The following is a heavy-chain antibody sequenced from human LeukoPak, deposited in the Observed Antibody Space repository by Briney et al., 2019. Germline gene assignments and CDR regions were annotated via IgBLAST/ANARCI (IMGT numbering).Heavy chain of an antibody. J-gene: IGHJ4*02. CDR3: ARDDPSMIAALHY. D-gene: IGHD6-6*01. Sequence: GGSLRLSCATSGFTFSTYWMNWVRQAPGKGPEWVANINQDGSAKYYVDSVKGRFTISRDNAKNSLFLQMNSLRAEDTAVYYCARDDPSMIAALHYWGQGTLVTVSS. CDR2: INQDGSAK. V-gene: IGHV3-7*01. CDR1: GFTFSTYW.